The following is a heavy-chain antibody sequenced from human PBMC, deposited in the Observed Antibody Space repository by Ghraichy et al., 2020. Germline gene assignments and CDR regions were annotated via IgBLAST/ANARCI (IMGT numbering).Heavy chain of an antibody. CDR3: AKDQSVVSGRYYTLDY. CDR1: GFSFSSYG. Sequence: GESLNISCAASGFSFSSYGMHWVRQAPGKGLEWVAVISYDGSKEYYADSVKGRFTISRDNSKNTLYLQMNDLRAEDTAVYYCAKDQSVVSGRYYTLDYWGQGTLVTVSS. V-gene: IGHV3-30*18. D-gene: IGHD3-10*01. CDR2: ISYDGSKE. J-gene: IGHJ4*02.